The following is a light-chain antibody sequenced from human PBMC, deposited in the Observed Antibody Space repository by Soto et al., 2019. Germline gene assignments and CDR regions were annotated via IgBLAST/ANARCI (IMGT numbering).Light chain of an antibody. CDR1: SSDVGTYNL. J-gene: IGLJ2*01. CDR2: EGT. Sequence: QSVLTQPASVSGSPGQSITISCTGTSSDVGTYNLVSWYQHHPGKAPKLMIYEGTKWPSGVSNRFSGSKSGNMASLTISGLQTEDEADYYCCSYAGSSTLVFGGGTQLTVL. CDR3: CSYAGSSTLV. V-gene: IGLV2-23*01.